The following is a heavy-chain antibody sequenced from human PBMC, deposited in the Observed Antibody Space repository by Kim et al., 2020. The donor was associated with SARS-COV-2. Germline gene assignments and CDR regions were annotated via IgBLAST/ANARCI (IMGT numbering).Heavy chain of an antibody. Sequence: PAPTSRCTISLDTSKNQFSLKLSSGTAADTAVYYCARDWSAYGDANWFDPWGQGTLVTVSS. J-gene: IGHJ5*02. V-gene: IGHV4-59*01. D-gene: IGHD4-17*01. CDR3: ARDWSAYGDANWFDP.